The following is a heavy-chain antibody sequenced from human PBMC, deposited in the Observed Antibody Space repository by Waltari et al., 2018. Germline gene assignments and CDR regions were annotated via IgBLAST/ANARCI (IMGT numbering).Heavy chain of an antibody. CDR1: GYTLTELS. J-gene: IGHJ5*02. D-gene: IGHD3-10*01. CDR3: ATVPDGDENWFDP. CDR2: IDTEEGET. V-gene: IGHV1-24*01. Sequence: QVQLVQSGAEVKKPGASVKVSCKVSGYTLTELSMHWVRQAPGKGLEWMGGIDTEEGETISAQKFQGRVTMTEDTSTDTAYRELSSLRSEDTAVYYCATVPDGDENWFDPWGQGTLVTVSS.